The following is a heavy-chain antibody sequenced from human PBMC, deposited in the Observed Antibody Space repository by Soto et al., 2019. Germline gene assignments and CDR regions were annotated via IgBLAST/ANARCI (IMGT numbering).Heavy chain of an antibody. J-gene: IGHJ3*02. Sequence: QVQLVQSGAEVKKPGSSVKVSCKASGGTFSSYAISWVRQAPGQGLEWMGGIIPIFGTANYAQKFQGRVTITEDESTSTAYMELSSLRSEDTAVYYCASGGSYSSSWYGAFDIWGQGTMVTVSS. CDR3: ASGGSYSSSWYGAFDI. D-gene: IGHD6-13*01. CDR1: GGTFSSYA. V-gene: IGHV1-69*12. CDR2: IIPIFGTA.